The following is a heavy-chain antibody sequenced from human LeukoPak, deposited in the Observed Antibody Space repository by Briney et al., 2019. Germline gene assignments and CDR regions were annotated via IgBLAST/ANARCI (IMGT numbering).Heavy chain of an antibody. Sequence: GGSLRLSCAASGFTFSSSGMHWVRQAPGKGLEWVAVISYDGSNKYYADSVKGRFTISRDNSKNTLYLQMNSLRAEDTAVYYCAKVGAMWDNWFDPWGQGTLVTVSS. CDR2: ISYDGSNK. D-gene: IGHD1-26*01. CDR1: GFTFSSSG. CDR3: AKVGAMWDNWFDP. V-gene: IGHV3-30*18. J-gene: IGHJ5*02.